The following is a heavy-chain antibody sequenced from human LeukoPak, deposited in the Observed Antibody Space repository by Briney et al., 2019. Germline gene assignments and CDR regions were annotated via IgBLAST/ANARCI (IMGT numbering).Heavy chain of an antibody. Sequence: GGSLRLSCAASGFTFSSYPMSWVRQAPGKGLEWVSAISGGGGSTYYADSVRGRFTISRDNSKNTLYLQMNSLRAEDTAVYYCAKLMIVVVITNSDAFDIWGQGTMVTVSS. V-gene: IGHV3-23*01. CDR1: GFTFSSYP. J-gene: IGHJ3*02. D-gene: IGHD3-22*01. CDR2: ISGGGGST. CDR3: AKLMIVVVITNSDAFDI.